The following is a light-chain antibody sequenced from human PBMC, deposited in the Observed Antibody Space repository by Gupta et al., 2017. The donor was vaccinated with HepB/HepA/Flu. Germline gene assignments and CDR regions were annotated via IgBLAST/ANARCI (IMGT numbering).Light chain of an antibody. CDR2: AAS. Sequence: DIQLTHSPSTLSASVGDRVTIDCRASQSISRWLAWYQQKPGKAPELLIYAASTLQTGVPSRCSGSGAGTDFTITITSRQQDDVATYYCQQYNTYSQSTFGQGTKVELK. CDR1: QSISRW. J-gene: IGKJ1*01. CDR3: QQYNTYSQST. V-gene: IGKV1-5*01.